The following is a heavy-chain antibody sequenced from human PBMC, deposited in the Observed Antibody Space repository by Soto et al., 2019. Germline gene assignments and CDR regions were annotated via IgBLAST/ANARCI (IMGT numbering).Heavy chain of an antibody. CDR1: VFSLTTSGVG. CDR3: ASSSGYRIFDC. D-gene: IGHD3-22*01. J-gene: IGHJ4*02. V-gene: IGHV2-5*02. Sequence: QITLKESGPTLVKPTQTLTLTCTFSVFSLTTSGVGVGWIRQPPGKALEWLALIFWDDDKRYSPSLKSRLTITKDTSKSQVVLTMTNMDPVDTATYYCASSSGYRIFDCWGQGTLVTVSS. CDR2: IFWDDDK.